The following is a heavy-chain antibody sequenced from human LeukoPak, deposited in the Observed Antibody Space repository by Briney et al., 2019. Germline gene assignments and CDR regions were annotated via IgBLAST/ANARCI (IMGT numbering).Heavy chain of an antibody. CDR2: ISGSGGST. D-gene: IGHD2-15*01. V-gene: IGHV3-23*01. Sequence: GGSLRLSCAASGFTFSDYYMSWIRQAPGKGLEWVSAISGSGGSTYYADSVKGRFTISRDNSKNTLYLQMNSLRAEDTAVYYCAKVVGGKFTGWFDPWGQGTLVTVSS. CDR1: GFTFSDYY. CDR3: AKVVGGKFTGWFDP. J-gene: IGHJ5*02.